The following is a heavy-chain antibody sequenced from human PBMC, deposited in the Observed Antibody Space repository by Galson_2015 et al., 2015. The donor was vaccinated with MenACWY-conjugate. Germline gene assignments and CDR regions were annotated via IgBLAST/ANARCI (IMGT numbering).Heavy chain of an antibody. V-gene: IGHV4-59*02. D-gene: IGHD6-13*01. J-gene: IGHJ6*02. Sequence: ATLSLTCTVSGGSVSSYYWSWLRQSPGKGLEWIGYIYYSGSTNYNPSLKSRVSMSVDTSKNQFSLKLNSVTAADTAVYYCAKDLYSSSWYYYGMDVWGQGTTVTVSS. CDR2: IYYSGST. CDR1: GGSVSSYY. CDR3: AKDLYSSSWYYYGMDV.